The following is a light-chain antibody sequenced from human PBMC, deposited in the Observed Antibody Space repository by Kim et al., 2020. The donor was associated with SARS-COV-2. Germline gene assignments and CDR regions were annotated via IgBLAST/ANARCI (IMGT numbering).Light chain of an antibody. Sequence: GQKVTISCSGSSSNIGNNYVSWYQQLPGTAPKLLIYANNKRPSGIPDRFSGSKSGTSATLGITGLQTGDEADYYCGTWDSSLSVWVFGGGTQLTVL. CDR2: ANN. CDR1: SSNIGNNY. J-gene: IGLJ3*02. CDR3: GTWDSSLSVWV. V-gene: IGLV1-51*01.